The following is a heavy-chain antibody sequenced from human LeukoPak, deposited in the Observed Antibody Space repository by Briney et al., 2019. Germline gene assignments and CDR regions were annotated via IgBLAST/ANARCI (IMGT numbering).Heavy chain of an antibody. Sequence: PSETLSLTCTVSGGSISSSSYYWGWIRQPPGKGLEWIGSIYYSGSTYYNPSLKSRVTISVDTSKNQFSLKLSSVTAADTAVYYCARVYGGALSSGLDVWGKGTTVTVSS. CDR2: IYYSGST. CDR1: GGSISSSSYY. V-gene: IGHV4-39*07. CDR3: ARVYGGALSSGLDV. D-gene: IGHD2-2*01. J-gene: IGHJ6*04.